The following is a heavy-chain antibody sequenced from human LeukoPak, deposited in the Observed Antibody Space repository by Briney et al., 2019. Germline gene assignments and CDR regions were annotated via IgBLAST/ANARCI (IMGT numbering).Heavy chain of an antibody. CDR2: ISDNGGNT. Sequence: GGSLRLSCAASGFTVSSNYMSWVRQAPGKGLEWVSSISDNGGNTYYADSVKGRFTISRDNAKNSLYLQMNSLRAEDTAVYYCARDASAGYCSGGSCYSGVPFDIWGQGTMVTVSS. CDR1: GFTVSSNY. D-gene: IGHD2-15*01. CDR3: ARDASAGYCSGGSCYSGVPFDI. J-gene: IGHJ3*02. V-gene: IGHV3-11*01.